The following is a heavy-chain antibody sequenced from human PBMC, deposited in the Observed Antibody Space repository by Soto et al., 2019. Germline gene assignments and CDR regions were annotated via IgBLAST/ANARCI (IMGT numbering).Heavy chain of an antibody. V-gene: IGHV3-23*01. CDR3: AKGGSPVFGRLPFDY. CDR2: ISGSGGST. CDR1: GFTFSSYA. D-gene: IGHD3-10*01. Sequence: EVQLLESGGGLVQPGGSLRLSCAASGFTFSSYAMSWVRQAPGKGLEWVSAISGSGGSTYYADSVKGRFSISRENSKSALYLQMNSLRAEDTAVYYCAKGGSPVFGRLPFDYWGQGTLVTVSS. J-gene: IGHJ4*02.